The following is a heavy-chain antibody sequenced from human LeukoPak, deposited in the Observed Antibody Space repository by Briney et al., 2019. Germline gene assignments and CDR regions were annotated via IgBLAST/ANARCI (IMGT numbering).Heavy chain of an antibody. D-gene: IGHD6-6*01. V-gene: IGHV4-39*01. Sequence: SETLSLTCTVSGGSISSSSYYWGWIRQPPGKGLEWIGSIYYSGSTYYNPSLKSRVTVSVDTSKNQCSLKLSSVTAADTAVYYCARHSPPYSSSFFAFDYWGQGTLVTVSS. CDR1: GGSISSSSYY. J-gene: IGHJ4*02. CDR2: IYYSGST. CDR3: ARHSPPYSSSFFAFDY.